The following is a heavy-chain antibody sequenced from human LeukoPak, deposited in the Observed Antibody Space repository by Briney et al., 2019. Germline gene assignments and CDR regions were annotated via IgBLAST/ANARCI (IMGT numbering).Heavy chain of an antibody. CDR1: GYTPTELS. CDR2: FDPEDGET. J-gene: IGHJ4*02. D-gene: IGHD6-19*01. Sequence: ASVKVSCKVSGYTPTELSMHWVRQAPGKGLEWMGGFDPEDGETIYAQKFQGRVTMTEDTSTDTAYMELSSLRSEDTAVYYCATGRGSYSSGWTRIDYWGQGTLVTVSS. V-gene: IGHV1-24*01. CDR3: ATGRGSYSSGWTRIDY.